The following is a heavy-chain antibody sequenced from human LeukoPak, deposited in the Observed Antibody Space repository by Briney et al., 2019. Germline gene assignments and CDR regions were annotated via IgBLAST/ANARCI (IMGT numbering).Heavy chain of an antibody. Sequence: PGGSLRLSCAASGFTFSNYAMSWVRQAPGKGLEWVSAITGSDSGIYYADSMKSRFTISGDNSKNTLYLQINSLRAEDTAVYYCAKWGDYDVLTGYYVSDYWGQGTLVTVSS. CDR3: AKWGDYDVLTGYYVSDY. D-gene: IGHD3-9*01. V-gene: IGHV3-23*01. J-gene: IGHJ4*02. CDR2: ITGSDSGI. CDR1: GFTFSNYA.